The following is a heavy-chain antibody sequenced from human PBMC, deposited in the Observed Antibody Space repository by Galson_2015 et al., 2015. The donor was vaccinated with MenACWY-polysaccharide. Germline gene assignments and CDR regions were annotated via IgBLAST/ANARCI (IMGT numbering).Heavy chain of an antibody. V-gene: IGHV3-30*03. Sequence: SLRLSCAASGFSFRDYGMHWVRQAPVQGLEWMAFISYDESKIYYADSLKGRFTISRDTSKNTLYLQLNSLRAEDTAGYYCARGDVLMVYVRGDYGLVVWGQGSTVAVAS. J-gene: IGHJ6*02. CDR3: ARGDVLMVYVRGDYGLVV. CDR2: ISYDESKI. CDR1: GFSFRDYG. D-gene: IGHD2-8*01.